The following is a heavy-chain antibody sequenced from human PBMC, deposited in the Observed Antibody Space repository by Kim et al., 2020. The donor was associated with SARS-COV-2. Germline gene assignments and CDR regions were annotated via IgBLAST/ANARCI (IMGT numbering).Heavy chain of an antibody. J-gene: IGHJ5*02. CDR3: ARGAGAAAGKSNWFDP. D-gene: IGHD6-13*01. CDR2: IIPILGIA. V-gene: IGHV1-69*04. CDR1: GGTFSSYA. Sequence: SVKVSCKASGGTFSSYAISWVRQAPGQGLEWMGRIIPILGIANYAQKFQGRVTITADKSTSTAYMELSSLRSEDTAVYYCARGAGAAAGKSNWFDPWGQGTLVTVSS.